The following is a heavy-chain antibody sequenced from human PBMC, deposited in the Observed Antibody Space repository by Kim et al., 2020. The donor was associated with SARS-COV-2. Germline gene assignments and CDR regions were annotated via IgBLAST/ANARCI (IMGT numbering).Heavy chain of an antibody. CDR2: ISYDGSNK. J-gene: IGHJ6*01. V-gene: IGHV3-30*18. CDR1: GFTFSSYG. Sequence: GGSLRLSCAASGFTFSSYGMHWVRQAPGKGLEWVAVISYDGSNKYYADSVKGRFTMSRDNSKNTLYLQMNSLRAEDTAVYYCAKGFTLSGRINYYYYGM. CDR3: AKGFTLSGRINYYYYGM. D-gene: IGHD3-10*01.